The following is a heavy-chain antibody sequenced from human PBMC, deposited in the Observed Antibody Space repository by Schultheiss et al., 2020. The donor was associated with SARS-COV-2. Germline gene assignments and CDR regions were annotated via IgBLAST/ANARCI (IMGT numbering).Heavy chain of an antibody. V-gene: IGHV4-39*07. Sequence: SETLSLTCTVSGGSISSYYWSWIRQPPGKGLEWIGSIYYSGSTYYNPSLKSRVTISVDTSKNQFSLKLSSVTAADTAVYYCARGSRDAFDIWGQGTMVTVSS. CDR3: ARGSRDAFDI. J-gene: IGHJ3*02. CDR1: GGSISSYY. CDR2: IYYSGST.